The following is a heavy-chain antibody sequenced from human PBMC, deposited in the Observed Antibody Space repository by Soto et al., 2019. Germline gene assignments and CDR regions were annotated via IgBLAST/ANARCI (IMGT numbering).Heavy chain of an antibody. Sequence: QVQLQESGSGLVKPSETLSLTCAVSGGSISSDYYSWSWIRQPPGTDLEWIGYIYHGGSTYYNPSLRSRVTLSVDTSKNHFSLRLTSVTAADTAVYSGAILNRLRNDAFDIWGHGTLVDVSS. CDR1: GGSISSDYYS. CDR3: AILNRLRNDAFDI. V-gene: IGHV4-30-2*01. D-gene: IGHD3-16*01. J-gene: IGHJ3*02. CDR2: IYHGGST.